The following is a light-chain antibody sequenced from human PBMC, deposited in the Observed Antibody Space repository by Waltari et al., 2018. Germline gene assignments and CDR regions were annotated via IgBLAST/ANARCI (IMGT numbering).Light chain of an antibody. V-gene: IGKV3-15*01. CDR1: QSINSH. CDR3: QQYHDWPLT. J-gene: IGKJ4*01. Sequence: EIVMTQSPATLSVSPGERATLSCRASQSINSHLGWYQQRPGQAPRLLSYHTSTRATGFPARFSGSGSGTEFTLTISSLQSEDFAVYYCQQYHDWPLTFGGGTKVEI. CDR2: HTS.